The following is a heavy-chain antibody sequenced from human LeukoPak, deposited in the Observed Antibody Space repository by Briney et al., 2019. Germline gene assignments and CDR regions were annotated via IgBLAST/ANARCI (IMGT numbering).Heavy chain of an antibody. CDR2: ISQHGGEN. J-gene: IGHJ3*02. D-gene: IGHD6-13*01. Sequence: GSLRLSCEASGFTLSSHWMTWVRQAPGKGLEWVASISQHGGENYYVDSVKGRFTISRDNDKKLLYLQMNSLRAEDTAVYYCARVARAAEAAFDIWGQGTMVTVSS. V-gene: IGHV3-7*01. CDR1: GFTLSSHW. CDR3: ARVARAAEAAFDI.